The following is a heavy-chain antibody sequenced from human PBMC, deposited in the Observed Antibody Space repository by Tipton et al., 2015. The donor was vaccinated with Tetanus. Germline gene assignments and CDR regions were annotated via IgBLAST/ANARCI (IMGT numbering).Heavy chain of an antibody. V-gene: IGHV4-31*02. Sequence: SGSTYYNPSLKSRVTISVDTSKNQFSLKLNSVTAADTAVYYCARDQARGARGWNYFDCWGQGTLVTVSS. J-gene: IGHJ4*02. CDR3: ARDQARGARGWNYFDC. CDR2: SGST. D-gene: IGHD1-26*01.